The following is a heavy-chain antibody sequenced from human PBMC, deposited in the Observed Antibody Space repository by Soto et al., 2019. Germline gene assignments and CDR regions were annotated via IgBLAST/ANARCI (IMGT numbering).Heavy chain of an antibody. CDR2: IYYSGST. Sequence: SETLSLTCTVSGGSISSSSYYWGWIRQPPGKGLEWIGSIYYSGSTYYNPSLKSRVTISVDTSKNQFSLKLSSVTAADTAFYYCASGYSSSWYPVDFQHWGQGTLVTVSS. CDR1: GGSISSSSYY. CDR3: ASGYSSSWYPVDFQH. J-gene: IGHJ1*01. V-gene: IGHV4-39*01. D-gene: IGHD6-13*01.